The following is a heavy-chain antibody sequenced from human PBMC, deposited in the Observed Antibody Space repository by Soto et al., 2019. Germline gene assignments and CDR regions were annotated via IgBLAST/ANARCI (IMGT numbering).Heavy chain of an antibody. CDR2: IIPIFGTT. Sequence: QVQLVQSGVEVKKPGSSVKVSCKASGGTFNSYAIDWVRQAPGQGLEWMGGIIPIFGTTNYAQKLQGRVKHTADESTRTGYMEVSALTSEDTAVYYCARGTVTGSEYNFYYYGMDVWGQGTTVIVSS. J-gene: IGHJ6*02. D-gene: IGHD1-26*01. CDR1: GGTFNSYA. V-gene: IGHV1-69*12. CDR3: ARGTVTGSEYNFYYYGMDV.